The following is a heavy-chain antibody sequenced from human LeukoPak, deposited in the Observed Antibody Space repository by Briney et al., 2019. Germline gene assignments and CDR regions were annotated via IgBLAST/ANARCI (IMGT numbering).Heavy chain of an antibody. CDR3: AKDSGGYCSSTSCYWNY. CDR1: RFTFSSYT. D-gene: IGHD2-2*01. Sequence: GRSLRLSCAASRFTFSSYTMHWVRQAPGKGLEWVSAISGSGGSTYYADSVKGRFTISRDNSKNTLYLQMNSLRAEDTAVYYCAKDSGGYCSSTSCYWNYWGQGTLVTVSS. J-gene: IGHJ4*02. V-gene: IGHV3-23*01. CDR2: ISGSGGST.